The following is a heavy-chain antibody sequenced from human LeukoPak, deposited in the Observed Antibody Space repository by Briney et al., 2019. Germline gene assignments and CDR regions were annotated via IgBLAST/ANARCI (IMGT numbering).Heavy chain of an antibody. D-gene: IGHD5-24*01. CDR2: ISWNSGSI. CDR1: GFTFDDYA. J-gene: IGHJ3*02. CDR3: AKDLDVCTGWLQPGAFDI. V-gene: IGHV3-9*01. Sequence: GGSLRLSCEASGFTFDDYAMHWVRQAPGKGLEWVSGISWNSGSIGYADSVKGRFTISRDNAKNSLYLQMNSLRAEDTALYYCAKDLDVCTGWLQPGAFDIWGQGTMVTVSS.